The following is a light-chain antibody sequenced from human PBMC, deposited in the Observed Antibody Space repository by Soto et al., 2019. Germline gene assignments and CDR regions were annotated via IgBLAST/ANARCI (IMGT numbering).Light chain of an antibody. J-gene: IGKJ5*01. CDR3: QQRGNWPPIT. CDR2: DAS. V-gene: IGKV3-11*01. Sequence: EIVLTQSPATLSLSPGERATLSCRASQNVRDYLAWYQQKPGQPPRLLIYDASTRATGIPARFSGSGSGTDFTLTISSLEPEDFAVYYCQQRGNWPPITFGPGTRLE. CDR1: QNVRDY.